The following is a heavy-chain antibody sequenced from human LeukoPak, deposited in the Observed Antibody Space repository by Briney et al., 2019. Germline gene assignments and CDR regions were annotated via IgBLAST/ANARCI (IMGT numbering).Heavy chain of an antibody. V-gene: IGHV4-4*09. CDR3: ARSTFGVVIRFDY. Sequence: PSETPSLTCTVSGGSISSYYWSWIRQPPGKGLEWIGYIYTSGSTNYNPSLKSRVTISVDTSKNQFSLKLSSVTAADTAVYYCARSTFGVVIRFDYWGQGTLVTVSS. CDR1: GGSISSYY. CDR2: IYTSGST. J-gene: IGHJ4*02. D-gene: IGHD3-3*01.